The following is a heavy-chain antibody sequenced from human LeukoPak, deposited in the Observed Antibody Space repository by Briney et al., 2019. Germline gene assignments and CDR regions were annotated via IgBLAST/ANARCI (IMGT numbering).Heavy chain of an antibody. J-gene: IGHJ4*02. D-gene: IGHD6-19*01. V-gene: IGHV1-18*01. CDR3: ARDLHSSGWYYFDY. CDR1: GYTFNNYG. Sequence: ASVKVSCKASGYTFNNYGIGWVRQAPGQGLEWMGWISAYNGNTNYAQKVQDRVTMTTDTSTSTAYMEMRSLRSDDTAVYYCARDLHSSGWYYFDYWGQGTLVTVSS. CDR2: ISAYNGNT.